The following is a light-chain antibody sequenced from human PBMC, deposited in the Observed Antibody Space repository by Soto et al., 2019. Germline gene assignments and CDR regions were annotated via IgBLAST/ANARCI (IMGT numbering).Light chain of an antibody. CDR3: QQYFDSPWT. CDR2: WAS. CDR1: QSLLYASDNKNY. V-gene: IGKV4-1*01. J-gene: IGKJ1*01. Sequence: DIVMTQSPDSLAVSLGERATVNCKSSQSLLYASDNKNYLAWYQQKPGQSPRLLIYWASTRESGVPERFVGGGSGTDFTLTISGLRAEDVAAYYCQQYFDSPWTFGQGTKVEL.